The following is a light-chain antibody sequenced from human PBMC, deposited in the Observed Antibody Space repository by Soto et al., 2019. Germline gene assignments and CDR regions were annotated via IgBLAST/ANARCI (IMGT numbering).Light chain of an antibody. V-gene: IGLV1-44*01. CDR2: SNN. Sequence: QSVLTQPPSASGTPGQRVTISCSGSSSNIGSNTVNWYQQLPGTAPKLLIYSNNQRPSGVPDRFSGSKSGTSASLAISGLQSEDEADYYCAAWDASRSGLVFGGGTKLTVL. J-gene: IGLJ2*01. CDR3: AAWDASRSGLV. CDR1: SSNIGSNT.